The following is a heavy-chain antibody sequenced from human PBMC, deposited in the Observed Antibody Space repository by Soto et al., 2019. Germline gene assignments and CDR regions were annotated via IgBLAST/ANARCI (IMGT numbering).Heavy chain of an antibody. V-gene: IGHV1-46*01. CDR1: GYNFTSFY. CDR3: ARGSGYCTSTTCYFFAFDL. J-gene: IGHJ5*02. Sequence: QVQLVQSGAEVTKPGASVTISCKASGYNFTSFYFHWVRQAPGHGLESLGIISPDGGSPIYAQNFQNRVSMTRDTSTNRIYMQFSSLRTEDTAVYFCARGSGYCTSTTCYFFAFDLWGQGTLVTVSS. CDR2: ISPDGGSP. D-gene: IGHD2-2*03.